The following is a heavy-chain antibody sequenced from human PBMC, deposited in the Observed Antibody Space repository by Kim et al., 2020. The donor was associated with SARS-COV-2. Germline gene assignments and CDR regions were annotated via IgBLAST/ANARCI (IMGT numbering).Heavy chain of an antibody. CDR1: GYSFANYW. D-gene: IGHD3-10*01. J-gene: IGHJ4*02. Sequence: GESLKISCEGSGYSFANYWVGWVRQMPGKGLEWMGIIYPNDSDTRYSPSFQGQVTISADTSISAAYLQWSSLKASDSAMYYCVRRAHYYGPGSYWYYFDHWGQGTLVTVSS. V-gene: IGHV5-51*01. CDR2: IYPNDSDT. CDR3: VRRAHYYGPGSYWYYFDH.